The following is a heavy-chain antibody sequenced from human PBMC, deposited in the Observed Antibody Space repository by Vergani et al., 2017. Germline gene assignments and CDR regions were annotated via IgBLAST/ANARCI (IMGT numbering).Heavy chain of an antibody. CDR2: ISGSDGST. CDR1: GFIFSSYA. V-gene: IGHV3-23*01. CDR3: AKSILLEWLYGGAGFDP. Sequence: EVQLLESGGGLVQRGGSLRLSCAASGFIFSSYAMSWVRQAPGKGLEWVSGISGSDGSTYYADSVKGRFTISRDNSKNTLYLQMNSLRAEDTAVYYCAKSILLEWLYGGAGFDPWGQGTLVTVSS. D-gene: IGHD3-3*01. J-gene: IGHJ5*02.